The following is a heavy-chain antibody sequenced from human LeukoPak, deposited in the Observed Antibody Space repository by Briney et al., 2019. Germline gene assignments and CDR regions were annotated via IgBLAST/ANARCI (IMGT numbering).Heavy chain of an antibody. Sequence: GGSLRLSCAASGFSFSSYGIHWVRQAPGKGLEWVAVISYDGSNQYYADSVKGRFTISRDNAKNPLYLQMNSLRAEDTALYYCARARRYCSGGSCFKTGGFFDYWGQGTLVTVSS. CDR3: ARARRYCSGGSCFKTGGFFDY. D-gene: IGHD2-15*01. CDR1: GFSFSSYG. J-gene: IGHJ4*02. CDR2: ISYDGSNQ. V-gene: IGHV3-30*03.